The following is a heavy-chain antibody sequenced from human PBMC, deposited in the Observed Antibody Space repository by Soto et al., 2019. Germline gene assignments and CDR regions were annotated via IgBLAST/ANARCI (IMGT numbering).Heavy chain of an antibody. D-gene: IGHD3-10*01. CDR1: GGTFSSYA. Sequence: SVKVSCKASGGTFSSYAISWVRQAPGQGLEWMGGIIPIFGTANYAQKFQGRVTITADESTSTAYMELSSLRSEDTAVYYCARDPGNYYGSASYLGMDVWGQGTTVTVSS. J-gene: IGHJ6*02. CDR2: IIPIFGTA. CDR3: ARDPGNYYGSASYLGMDV. V-gene: IGHV1-69*13.